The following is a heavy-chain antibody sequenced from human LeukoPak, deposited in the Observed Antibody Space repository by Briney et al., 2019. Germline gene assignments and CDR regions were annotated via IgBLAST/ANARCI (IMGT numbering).Heavy chain of an antibody. D-gene: IGHD2-2*01. V-gene: IGHV3-23*01. CDR3: AKGHDIVVVPAATRGVYYFGY. CDR1: GFTFSSYA. Sequence: GGSLRLSCAASGFTFSSYAMSWVRQAPGKGLEWVSGISGSGGSTYYADSVKGRFTISGDNSKNTLYLQMNSLRAEDTAVYYCAKGHDIVVVPAATRGVYYFGYWGQGTLVTVSS. CDR2: ISGSGGST. J-gene: IGHJ4*02.